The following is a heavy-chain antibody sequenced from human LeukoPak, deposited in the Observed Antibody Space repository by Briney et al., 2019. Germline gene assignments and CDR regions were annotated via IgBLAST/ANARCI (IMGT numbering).Heavy chain of an antibody. CDR3: ARDHDYGDYSFAFDI. D-gene: IGHD4-17*01. CDR2: INPSGGST. Sequence: ASVKVSCKASGYTFTSYYMHWVRQAPGQGLAWMGIINPSGGSTSYAQKFQGRVTMPRDTSTSTVYMELSSLRSEDTAVYYCARDHDYGDYSFAFDIWGQGTMVTVSS. J-gene: IGHJ3*02. V-gene: IGHV1-46*01. CDR1: GYTFTSYY.